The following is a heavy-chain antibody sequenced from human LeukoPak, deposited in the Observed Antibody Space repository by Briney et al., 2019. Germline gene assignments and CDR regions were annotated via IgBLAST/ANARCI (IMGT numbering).Heavy chain of an antibody. CDR2: IYYSGST. CDR3: ARVLTTDFDY. D-gene: IGHD3-3*01. J-gene: IGHJ4*02. V-gene: IGHV4-59*08. CDR1: GGSISSYY. Sequence: SETLSLTCTVSGGSISSYYWSWIRQPPGKGLEWIGSIYYSGSTYYNPSLKSRVTISVDTSKNQFSLKLSSVTAADTAVYYCARVLTTDFDYWGQGTLVTVSS.